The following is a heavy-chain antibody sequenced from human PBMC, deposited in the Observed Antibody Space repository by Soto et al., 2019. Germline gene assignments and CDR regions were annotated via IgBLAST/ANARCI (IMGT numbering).Heavy chain of an antibody. V-gene: IGHV1-69*04. CDR3: ARDSQIFGVVIMAY. Sequence: SVKVSCKASGGSLSSYTISWVRQAPGQGLEWMGRIIPILGIANYAQKFQGRVTITADKSTSTAYMELSSLRSEDTAVYYCARDSQIFGVVIMAYWGQGTLVTVSS. CDR2: IIPILGIA. J-gene: IGHJ4*02. D-gene: IGHD3-3*01. CDR1: GGSLSSYT.